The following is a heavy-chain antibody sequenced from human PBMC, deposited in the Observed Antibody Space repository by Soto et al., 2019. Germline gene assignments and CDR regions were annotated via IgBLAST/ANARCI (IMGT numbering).Heavy chain of an antibody. Sequence: SETLSLTCSVSGADINSGGFTWTWIPQPPGKGLEWIGYIYYSGTTYYNPSLKSRVSISLDASKNRFSLKLTSVTAADTGVYYCALRFGTAWGQGTTVTVSS. CDR2: IYYSGTT. V-gene: IGHV4-30-4*01. CDR3: ALRFGTA. J-gene: IGHJ6*02. CDR1: GADINSGGFT. D-gene: IGHD5-12*01.